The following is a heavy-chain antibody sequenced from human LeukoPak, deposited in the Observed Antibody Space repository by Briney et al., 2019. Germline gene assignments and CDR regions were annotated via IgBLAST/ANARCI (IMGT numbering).Heavy chain of an antibody. CDR3: ARGSPYYDSSSYYENFDF. Sequence: PGGSLRLSCTASGFTFSSYAVQWGRQARGKGGEGGALITYDGKNKYYADRVKGRFTISRDNSKNTLYLQMNSLRAEVTAVYYCARGSPYYDSSSYYENFDFWGQGTLVTVSS. J-gene: IGHJ4*02. V-gene: IGHV3-30*04. CDR1: GFTFSSYA. D-gene: IGHD3-22*01. CDR2: ITYDGKNK.